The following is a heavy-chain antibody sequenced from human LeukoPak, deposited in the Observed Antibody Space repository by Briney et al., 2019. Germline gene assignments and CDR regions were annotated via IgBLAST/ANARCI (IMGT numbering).Heavy chain of an antibody. CDR3: ARGRYSSGWYFLHAFDI. J-gene: IGHJ3*02. CDR2: INHSGST. V-gene: IGHV4-34*01. CDR1: GVSFSGYY. Sequence: SETLSLTCAVYGVSFSGYYWSWIRQPPGKGLEWIGEINHSGSTNYNPSLKSRVTISVDTSKNQFSLKLSSVTAADTAVYYCARGRYSSGWYFLHAFDIWGQGTMVTVSS. D-gene: IGHD6-19*01.